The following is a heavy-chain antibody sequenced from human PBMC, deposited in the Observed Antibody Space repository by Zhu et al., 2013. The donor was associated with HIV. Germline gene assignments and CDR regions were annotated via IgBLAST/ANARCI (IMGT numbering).Heavy chain of an antibody. CDR3: ARSMITFGGATYYYYGMDV. V-gene: IGHV1-69*06. Sequence: QVQLVQSGAEVKKPGSSVKVSCKASGGTFSSYAISWVRQAPGQGLEWMGGIIPIFGTANYAQKFQGRVTITADKSTSTAYMELSSLRSEDTAVYYCARSMITFGGATYYYYGMDVWGQGTTVTVSS. CDR2: IIPIFGTA. J-gene: IGHJ6*02. CDR1: GGTFSSYA. D-gene: IGHD3-16*01.